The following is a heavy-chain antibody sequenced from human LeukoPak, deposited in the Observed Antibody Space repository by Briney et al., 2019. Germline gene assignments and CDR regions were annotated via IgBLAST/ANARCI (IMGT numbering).Heavy chain of an antibody. J-gene: IGHJ6*02. D-gene: IGHD4-23*01. CDR3: ARGLSTVVNQPYYYGMDV. V-gene: IGHV1-8*01. CDR2: MNPNSGNT. CDR1: GYTFTSYD. Sequence: GASVKVSCKASGYTFTSYDNNWVRQATGQGLEWMGWMNPNSGNTGYAQKFQGRVTMTRNTSISTAYMELSSLRSEDTAVYYCARGLSTVVNQPYYYGMDVWGQGTTVTVSS.